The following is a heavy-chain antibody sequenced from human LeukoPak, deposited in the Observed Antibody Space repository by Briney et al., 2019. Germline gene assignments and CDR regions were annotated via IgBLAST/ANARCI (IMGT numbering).Heavy chain of an antibody. D-gene: IGHD1-1*01. Sequence: SGPEVKKPGTSVKVSCKTSGFTFTSSAVQWVRQARGQRLEWIGWIVVGSENTDFAQKFQERVSITRDMSTSTVYLELTNLRSDDTAVYYCAAASRQRLFEVWGQGTLVTVSS. CDR1: GFTFTSSA. J-gene: IGHJ4*02. CDR3: AAASRQRLFEV. CDR2: IVVGSENT. V-gene: IGHV1-58*01.